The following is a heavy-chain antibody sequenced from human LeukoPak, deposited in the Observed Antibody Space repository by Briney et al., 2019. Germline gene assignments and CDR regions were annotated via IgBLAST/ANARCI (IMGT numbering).Heavy chain of an antibody. CDR2: ISYDGSNK. Sequence: GGSLRLSCAASGFTFSSYGMHWVRQAPGKGLEWVAVISYDGSNKYYADSVKGRFTISRDNSKNTLYLQMNSLRAEDTAVYYCAKVYGSGSYWPFCMDVWGQGTTVTVSS. J-gene: IGHJ6*02. CDR1: GFTFSSYG. CDR3: AKVYGSGSYWPFCMDV. D-gene: IGHD3-10*01. V-gene: IGHV3-30*18.